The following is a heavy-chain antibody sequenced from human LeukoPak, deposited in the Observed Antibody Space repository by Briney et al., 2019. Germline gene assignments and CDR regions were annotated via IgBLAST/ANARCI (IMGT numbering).Heavy chain of an antibody. CDR1: GFTFSSYA. D-gene: IGHD3-3*01. V-gene: IGHV3-64*01. CDR2: ISSDGGST. CDR3: ARPDFWSGYYDC. Sequence: GGSLRLSCAASGFTFSSYAMHWVRQAPGKGLEDVSAISSDGGSTYYANSVKGRFTISRDNSKNTLYLQMGSLRAEDMAVYYCARPDFWSGYYDCWGQGTLVTVSS. J-gene: IGHJ4*02.